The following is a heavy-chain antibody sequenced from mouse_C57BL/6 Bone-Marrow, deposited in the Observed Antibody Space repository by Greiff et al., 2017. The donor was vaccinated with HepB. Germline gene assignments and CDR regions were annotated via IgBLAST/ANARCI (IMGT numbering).Heavy chain of an antibody. CDR3: TRYHYYGSSTYYAMDY. Sequence: EVQRVESGTVLARPGASVKMSCKTSGYTFTSYWMHWVKQRPGQGLEWIGAIYPGNSDTSYNQKFKGKAKLTAVTSASTAYMELSSLTNEDSAVYYCTRYHYYGSSTYYAMDYWGQGTSVTVAS. CDR2: IYPGNSDT. CDR1: GYTFTSYW. D-gene: IGHD1-1*01. V-gene: IGHV1-5*01. J-gene: IGHJ4*01.